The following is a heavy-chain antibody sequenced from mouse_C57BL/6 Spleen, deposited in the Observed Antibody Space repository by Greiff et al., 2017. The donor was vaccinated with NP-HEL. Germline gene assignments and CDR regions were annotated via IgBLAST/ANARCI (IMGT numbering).Heavy chain of an antibody. D-gene: IGHD1-1*01. CDR2: IDPSDSYT. CDR1: GYTFTSYW. V-gene: IGHV1-50*01. Sequence: QVQLQQPGAELVKPGASVKLSCKASGYTFTSYWMQWVNQRPGQGLEWIGEIDPSDSYTNYNQKFKGKATLTVDTSSSTAYMQLSSLTSEDSAVYYCASKGFTTVVPFDYWGQGTTLTVSS. J-gene: IGHJ2*01. CDR3: ASKGFTTVVPFDY.